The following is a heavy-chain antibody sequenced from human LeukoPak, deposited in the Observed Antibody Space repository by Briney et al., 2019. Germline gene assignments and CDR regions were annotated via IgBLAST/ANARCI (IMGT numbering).Heavy chain of an antibody. J-gene: IGHJ4*02. V-gene: IGHV1-69*05. CDR3: ASSPGYSGYGSYFDY. Sequence: SVKLSCKASGGSFTSYAISWVRQAPAQGLEWMGRIIPIFGTANYAQKFQGRVRIITNASKSTAYMELSSLRSEDTAVYYCASSPGYSGYGSYFDYWGQGTMVTVSS. D-gene: IGHD5-12*01. CDR2: IIPIFGTA. CDR1: GGSFTSYA.